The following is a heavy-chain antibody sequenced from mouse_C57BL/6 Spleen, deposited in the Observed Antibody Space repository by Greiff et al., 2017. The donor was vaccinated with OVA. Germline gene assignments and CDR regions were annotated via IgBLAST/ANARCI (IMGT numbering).Heavy chain of an antibody. CDR3: AREGTSYFDY. CDR2: ISDGGSYT. D-gene: IGHD3-3*01. CDR1: GFTFSSYA. J-gene: IGHJ2*01. V-gene: IGHV5-4*03. Sequence: EVNLVESGGGLVKPGGSLKLSCAASGFTFSSYAMSWVRQTPEKRLEWVATISDGGSYTYYPDNVKGRFTISRDNAKNNLYLQMSHLKSEDTAMYYCAREGTSYFDYWGQGTTLTVSS.